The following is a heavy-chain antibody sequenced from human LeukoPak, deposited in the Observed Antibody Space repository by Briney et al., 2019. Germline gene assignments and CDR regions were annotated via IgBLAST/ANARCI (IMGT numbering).Heavy chain of an antibody. CDR1: GGSIRSGTDY. J-gene: IGHJ6*03. D-gene: IGHD7-27*01. Sequence: SETLSLTCTVSGGSIRSGTDYWSWIRQPAGKGLEWIGRIYMSGSTDYNPSFKSRVTMSVDTPKNQVSLKLRSVTAADTAVYYCARVVWGGDFHYSLDVWGKGTTVIVSS. V-gene: IGHV4-61*02. CDR2: IYMSGST. CDR3: ARVVWGGDFHYSLDV.